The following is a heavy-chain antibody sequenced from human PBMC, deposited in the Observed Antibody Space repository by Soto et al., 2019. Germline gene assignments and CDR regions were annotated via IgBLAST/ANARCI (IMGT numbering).Heavy chain of an antibody. CDR2: MNPNSGNT. V-gene: IGHV1-8*01. D-gene: IGHD2-15*01. CDR1: GYTFTSYD. J-gene: IGHJ4*02. CDR3: ARGVVAATGMGY. Sequence: GASVKVSCEASGYTFTSYDINWVRQATGQGLEWMGWMNPNSGNTGYAQKFQGRVTMTRNTSISTAYMELSSLRSEDTAVYYCARGVVAATGMGYWGQGTLVTVSS.